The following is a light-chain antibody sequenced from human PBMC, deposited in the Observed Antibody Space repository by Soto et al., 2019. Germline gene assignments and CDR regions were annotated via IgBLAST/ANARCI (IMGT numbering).Light chain of an antibody. CDR3: QVWDSSSDHFV. Sequence: ELTQPPSESVAPGETARITCGGNNIGSKSVHWYQQKAGQAPVLVVYDDSDRPPGIAERFAGSNSGNTATLTISRVEAGDEADYFCQVWDSSSDHFVFGTGTKVTVL. CDR1: NIGSKS. V-gene: IGLV3-21*02. J-gene: IGLJ1*01. CDR2: DDS.